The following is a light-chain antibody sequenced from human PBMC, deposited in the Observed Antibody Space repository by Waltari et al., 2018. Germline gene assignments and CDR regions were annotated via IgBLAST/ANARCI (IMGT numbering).Light chain of an antibody. CDR3: AVWDDSLNGLV. V-gene: IGLV1-47*01. CDR1: SPNIGSNY. J-gene: IGLJ3*02. CDR2: MNN. Sequence: QSVVTQPPSASGTPGQRVTISCSGSSPNIGSNYVYWYQQLPGKAPKLFIYMNNQRPSGVPDRFSASKSGTSVSLAISGLRSEDEADYYCAVWDDSLNGLVFGGGTKLTVL.